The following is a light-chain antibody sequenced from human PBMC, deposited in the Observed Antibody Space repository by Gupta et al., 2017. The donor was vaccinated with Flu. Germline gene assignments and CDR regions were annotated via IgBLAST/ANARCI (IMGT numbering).Light chain of an antibody. V-gene: IGKV1-39*01. J-gene: IGKJ3*01. CDR2: VAS. CDR1: QRISSY. Sequence: GDRVTISCRASQRISSYLHWYQQRPGQAPQLLISVASTLEAGVPPRFSGSASGTDFTLTITSLQPEDCATYYCQQSYSTPFTFGPGTKVD. CDR3: QQSYSTPFT.